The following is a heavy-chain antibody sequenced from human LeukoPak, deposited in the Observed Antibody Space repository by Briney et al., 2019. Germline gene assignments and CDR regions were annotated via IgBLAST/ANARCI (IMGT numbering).Heavy chain of an antibody. V-gene: IGHV3-49*03. CDR1: GFTFGDYA. CDR2: IRSKAYGGTR. CDR3: TRASTTYYYGSGPYYFDY. J-gene: IGHJ4*02. D-gene: IGHD3-10*01. Sequence: GGSLRLSCTASGFTFGDYAMSWFRQAPGKGLEWVGFIRSKAYGGTREYAASVKGRFTISRDDSKSIAYLQMNSLKTEDTAVYYCTRASTTYYYGSGPYYFDYWGQGTLVTVSS.